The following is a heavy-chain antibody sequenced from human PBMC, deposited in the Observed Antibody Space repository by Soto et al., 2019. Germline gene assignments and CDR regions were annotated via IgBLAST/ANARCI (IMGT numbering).Heavy chain of an antibody. CDR1: GFTFSSYS. V-gene: IGHV3-21*01. CDR3: ARARGIAAAGTAFDI. CDR2: ISSSSSYI. Sequence: GESLKISCAASGFTFSSYSMNWVRQAPGKGLEWVSSISSSSSYIYYADSVKGRFTISRDNAKNSLYLQMNSLRAEDTAVYYCARARGIAAAGTAFDIWGQGTMVTVSS. J-gene: IGHJ3*02. D-gene: IGHD6-13*01.